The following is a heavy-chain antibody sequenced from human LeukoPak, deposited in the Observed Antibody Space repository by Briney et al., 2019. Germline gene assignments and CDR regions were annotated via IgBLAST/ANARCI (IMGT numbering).Heavy chain of an antibody. J-gene: IGHJ4*02. V-gene: IGHV3-33*01. CDR1: GFTFSSYG. CDR3: AREYYYGSGSYSGY. D-gene: IGHD3-10*01. CDR2: IWYDGSNK. Sequence: GRSLRLSCAASGFTFSSYGMHWVRQAPGKGLEWVAVIWYDGSNKYYADSVKGRFTISRDNSKNSLYLQMNSLRAEDTAVYYCAREYYYGSGSYSGYWGQGTLVTVSS.